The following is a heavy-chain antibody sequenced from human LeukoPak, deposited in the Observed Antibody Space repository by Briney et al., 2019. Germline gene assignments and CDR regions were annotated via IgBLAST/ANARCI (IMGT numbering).Heavy chain of an antibody. D-gene: IGHD6-13*01. V-gene: IGHV4-39*01. CDR3: ASLGTYSSSWYYFDY. CDR2: IYYSGNT. Sequence: SETLSLTCSVSGGSISSSSYYWGWIRQPPGKGLERIGSIYYSGNTYYNPSLKSRVTISVDTSKNQFSLKLSSVTAADTAVYYCASLGTYSSSWYYFDYWGQGTLVTVSS. CDR1: GGSISSSSYY. J-gene: IGHJ4*02.